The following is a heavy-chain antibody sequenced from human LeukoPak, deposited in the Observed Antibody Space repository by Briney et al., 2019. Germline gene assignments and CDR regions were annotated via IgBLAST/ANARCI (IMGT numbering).Heavy chain of an antibody. CDR3: ARGRGLVDC. Sequence: SETLSLTCAVYGGSFSGYYWSWIRQPPGKGLEWIGEINHSGSTNYNPSLKSRVTISADTSKNQFSLKLSSVTAADTAVYYCARGRGLVDCWGQGTLVTVSS. V-gene: IGHV4-34*01. CDR2: INHSGST. CDR1: GGSFSGYY. J-gene: IGHJ4*02. D-gene: IGHD3/OR15-3a*01.